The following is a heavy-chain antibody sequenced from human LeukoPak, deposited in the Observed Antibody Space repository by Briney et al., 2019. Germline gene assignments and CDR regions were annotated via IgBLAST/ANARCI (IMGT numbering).Heavy chain of an antibody. D-gene: IGHD5-24*01. CDR3: ARAGGGDGYNEFVDY. Sequence: GASVKVSCKASGGTFSSYAISWVRQAPGQGLEWMGGIIPIFGTANYAQKFQGRVTITADESTSTAYMELSSLRSEGTAVYYCARAGGGDGYNEFVDYWGQGTLVTVSS. CDR1: GGTFSSYA. V-gene: IGHV1-69*13. CDR2: IIPIFGTA. J-gene: IGHJ4*02.